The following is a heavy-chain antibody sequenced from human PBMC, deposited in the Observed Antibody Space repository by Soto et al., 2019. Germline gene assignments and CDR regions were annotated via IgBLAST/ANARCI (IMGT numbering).Heavy chain of an antibody. J-gene: IGHJ4*02. CDR3: ARRYSSSSDY. CDR2: IFYSGST. D-gene: IGHD6-13*01. V-gene: IGHV4-59*08. Sequence: SETLSLTCTVSGGSISSYYWSWIRQPPGKGLERIGYIFYSGSTNYNPSLTSRVPISVDTSKNQFSLKLSSVTAAYISVYYCARRYSSSSDYWGQGTLVTVSS. CDR1: GGSISSYY.